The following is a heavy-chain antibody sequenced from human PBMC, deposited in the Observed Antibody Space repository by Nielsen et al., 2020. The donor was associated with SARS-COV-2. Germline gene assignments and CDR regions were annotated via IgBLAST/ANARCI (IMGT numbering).Heavy chain of an antibody. CDR1: GFTFSGYD. J-gene: IGHJ3*02. Sequence: GESLKISCAASGFTFSGYDMHWVRQAPGKGLEWVAVISYDGSNKYYADSVKGRFTISRDNSKNTLYLQMNSLRAEDTAVYYCAKGLSRVDAFDIWGQGTMVTVSS. V-gene: IGHV3-30*04. CDR2: ISYDGSNK. D-gene: IGHD3-3*02. CDR3: AKGLSRVDAFDI.